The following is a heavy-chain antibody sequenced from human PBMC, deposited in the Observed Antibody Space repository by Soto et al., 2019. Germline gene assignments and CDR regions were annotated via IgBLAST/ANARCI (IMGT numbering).Heavy chain of an antibody. CDR2: ISGSGVTT. D-gene: IGHD3-10*01. CDR3: VKDMVN. J-gene: IGHJ4*02. Sequence: GGSLRLSCEASGFTFSSYAMSWVRQAPGKGLEWVSAISGSGVTTYYADSVKGRFTISRDNSKNTLYPQMNSLRAEDTALYYCVKDMVNWGQGTLVTVSS. CDR1: GFTFSSYA. V-gene: IGHV3-23*01.